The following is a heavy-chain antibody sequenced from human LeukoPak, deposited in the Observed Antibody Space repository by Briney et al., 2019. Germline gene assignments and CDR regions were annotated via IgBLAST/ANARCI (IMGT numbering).Heavy chain of an antibody. J-gene: IGHJ1*01. CDR1: GFTYSSYA. Sequence: PGGSLRLSCAASGFTYSSYAMHWVRQAPGKGLEWVAVISYDGSNKYYADSVKGRFTISRDNSKNTLYLQMNSLRAEDTAVYYCARGRGWEVSLAAAGTMKHWGQGTLVTVSP. CDR3: ARGRGWEVSLAAAGTMKH. CDR2: ISYDGSNK. V-gene: IGHV3-30-3*01. D-gene: IGHD6-13*01.